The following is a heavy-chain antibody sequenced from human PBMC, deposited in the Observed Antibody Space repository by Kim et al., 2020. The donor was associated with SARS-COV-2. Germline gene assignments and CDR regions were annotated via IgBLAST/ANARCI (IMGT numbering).Heavy chain of an antibody. Sequence: SETLSLTCSVSGASITAYYWSWIRQPPGKGLEWIGYVHYTGSTNYNPSLESRVDMSVDTSKNQFSLRLTSVSAADTAVYYCAREGDWNYANWFDPWGHG. J-gene: IGHJ5*02. V-gene: IGHV4-59*13. CDR3: AREGDWNYANWFDP. CDR2: VHYTGST. D-gene: IGHD1-7*01. CDR1: GASITAYY.